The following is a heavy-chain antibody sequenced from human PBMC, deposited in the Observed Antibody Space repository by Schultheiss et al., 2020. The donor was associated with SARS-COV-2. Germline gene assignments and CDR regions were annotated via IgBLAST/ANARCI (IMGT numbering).Heavy chain of an antibody. V-gene: IGHV4-59*01. D-gene: IGHD3-22*01. CDR1: GGSIRSYY. J-gene: IGHJ4*02. CDR2: ISYSGNT. Sequence: SETLSLTCTVSGGSIRSYYWSWIRQPPGKGLEWIGYISYSGNTDYNPSLKSRLTISVDTSKNQFSLKLRSVTAADTAVYFCARCSSGYYGFDSWGQGTLVTVSS. CDR3: ARCSSGYYGFDS.